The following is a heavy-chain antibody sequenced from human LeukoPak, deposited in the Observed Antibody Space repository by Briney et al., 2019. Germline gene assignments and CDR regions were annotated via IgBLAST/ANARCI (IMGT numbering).Heavy chain of an antibody. CDR1: GGSVSSGSYY. CDR3: ARDRRNLFDP. J-gene: IGHJ5*02. V-gene: IGHV4-61*01. Sequence: SETLSLTCTVSGGSVSSGSYYWSWIRQPPGKGPEWIGYIHYSGSTNYNPSLKSRVTISVDTSKNQFSLKLSSVTAADTAVYYCARDRRNLFDPWGQGTLVTVSS. D-gene: IGHD1-14*01. CDR2: IHYSGST.